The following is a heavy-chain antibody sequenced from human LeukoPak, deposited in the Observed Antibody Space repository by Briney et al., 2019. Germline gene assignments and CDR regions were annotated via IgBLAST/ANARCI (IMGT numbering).Heavy chain of an antibody. V-gene: IGHV3-23*01. CDR1: GFTFRSFG. Sequence: PGGSLRLSCAASGFTFRSFGMSWVRQAPGKGLEWVSTVSATGGSTYYADSVKGRFTISRDNSKNTVFLQMNSLRAEDTALYYCAKEWGSGLLWFGEPGRGQGTLVTVSS. CDR2: VSATGGST. D-gene: IGHD3-10*01. J-gene: IGHJ1*01. CDR3: AKEWGSGLLWFGEPG.